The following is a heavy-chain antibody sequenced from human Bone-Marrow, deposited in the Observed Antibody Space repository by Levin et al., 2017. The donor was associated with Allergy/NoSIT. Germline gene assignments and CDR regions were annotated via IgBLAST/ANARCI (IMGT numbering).Heavy chain of an antibody. Sequence: GESLKISCVASGFTFSSYGINWVRQAPGKGLEWVSYISSTSTYIFHADSVKGRFTISRDNAKNSLSLQINSLRVEDTAVYYCAREVLAGTKGASDYWGQGILVAVSS. J-gene: IGHJ4*02. CDR2: ISSTSTYI. CDR1: GFTFSSYG. D-gene: IGHD6-19*01. V-gene: IGHV3-21*01. CDR3: AREVLAGTKGASDY.